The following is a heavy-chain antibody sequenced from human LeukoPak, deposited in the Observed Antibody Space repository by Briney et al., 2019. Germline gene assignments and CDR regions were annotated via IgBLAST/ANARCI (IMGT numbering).Heavy chain of an antibody. D-gene: IGHD2-21*02. J-gene: IGHJ4*02. V-gene: IGHV4-59*01. CDR3: ARGAYCGGDCWDY. CDR1: GGSISTYY. Sequence: SETLSLTCTVSGGSISTYYWSWIRQPPGKGLEWIGYVYYSGSTNYNPSLKSRVTISVDTSKNQFSLKLSSVTAADTAVYYCARGAYCGGDCWDYWGQGTLVTVSS. CDR2: VYYSGST.